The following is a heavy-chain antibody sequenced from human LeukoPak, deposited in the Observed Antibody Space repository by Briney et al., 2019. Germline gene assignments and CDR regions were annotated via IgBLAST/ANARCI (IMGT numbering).Heavy chain of an antibody. CDR3: AREASTEIIGGMDV. J-gene: IGHJ6*02. CDR1: GFSFSRNG. D-gene: IGHD2-8*02. Sequence: GRSLRLSCAASGFSFSRNGIHWVRQAPGKGLEWVSFIQTGGDPKYYADSVRGRFTISRDNSKKTCSLQMDSLRVEDTATYYCAREASTEIIGGMDVRGQGTTVTVTS. V-gene: IGHV3-33*01. CDR2: IQTGGDPK.